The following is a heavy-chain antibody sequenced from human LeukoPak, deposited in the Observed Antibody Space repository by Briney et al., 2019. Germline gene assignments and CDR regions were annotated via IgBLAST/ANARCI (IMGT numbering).Heavy chain of an antibody. D-gene: IGHD6-19*01. CDR2: ISGSGGST. CDR3: AKGRTGRVGIAVAAD. V-gene: IGHV3-23*01. Sequence: GGSLRLSCAVSGFTFSGFSMSWVRQAPGKGLEWVSAISGSGGSTYYADSVKGRFTISRDNSKNTLYLQMNSLGAEDTAVYYCAKGRTGRVGIAVAADWGQGTLVTVSS. CDR1: GFTFSGFS. J-gene: IGHJ4*02.